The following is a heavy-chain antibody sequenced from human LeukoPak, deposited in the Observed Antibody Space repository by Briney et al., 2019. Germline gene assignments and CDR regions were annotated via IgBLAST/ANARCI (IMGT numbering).Heavy chain of an antibody. Sequence: SETLSLTCAVYGGSFSGYYWSWIRQPPGKGLEWIGEINHSGSTNYNPSLKSRVTISVDTSKNQFSLKLSSVTAADTAVYYCARGSIAAATDYWGQGTLVTASS. CDR3: ARGSIAAATDY. V-gene: IGHV4-34*01. CDR2: INHSGST. CDR1: GGSFSGYY. J-gene: IGHJ4*02. D-gene: IGHD6-13*01.